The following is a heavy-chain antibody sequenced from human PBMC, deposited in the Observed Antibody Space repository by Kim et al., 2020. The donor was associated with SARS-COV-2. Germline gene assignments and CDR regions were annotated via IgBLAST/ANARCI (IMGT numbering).Heavy chain of an antibody. CDR3: AKEPDDVLDGDYI. V-gene: IGHV3-23*01. J-gene: IGHJ3*02. CDR2: IGYSGGSI. Sequence: GGSLRLSCVASGFTFSSYGMSWVRQAPGKGLEWVSVIGYSGGSIYYTDSVKGRLTISRDNTKNTLYLQMISLRADDTTVDYCAKEPDDVLDGDYI. CDR1: GFTFSSYG. D-gene: IGHD3-9*01.